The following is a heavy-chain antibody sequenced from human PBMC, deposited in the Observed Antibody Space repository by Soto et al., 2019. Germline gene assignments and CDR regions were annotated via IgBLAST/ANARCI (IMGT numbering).Heavy chain of an antibody. CDR2: VYPADSDT. Sequence: PGNSLKISCEGSGYTFSNYWVGWVRQMPGKGLEWMGIVYPADSDTRYSPSFQGQATISADKSISTAYLQWSSLKASDTAMYFCARQXDYYYDSSGYYFRSFDIWGQGTMVTVSS. D-gene: IGHD3-22*01. V-gene: IGHV5-51*01. CDR3: ARQXDYYYDSSGYYFRSFDI. J-gene: IGHJ3*02. CDR1: GYTFSNYW.